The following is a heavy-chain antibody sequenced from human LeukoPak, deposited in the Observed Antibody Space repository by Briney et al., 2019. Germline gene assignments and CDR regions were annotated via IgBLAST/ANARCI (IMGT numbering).Heavy chain of an antibody. CDR2: VSYDGNTQ. CDR3: AKDDDIRGGYGMDV. Sequence: GGSLRLSCAASGFSFSTYGMHWVRQVPGKGLEWVALVSYDGNTQHYAHSVRGRFTISRDNSKSTVSLQMNSLGPEDTAVYYCAKDDDIRGGYGMDVWGQGTTVTVSS. CDR1: GFSFSTYG. J-gene: IGHJ6*02. D-gene: IGHD1-1*01. V-gene: IGHV3-30*18.